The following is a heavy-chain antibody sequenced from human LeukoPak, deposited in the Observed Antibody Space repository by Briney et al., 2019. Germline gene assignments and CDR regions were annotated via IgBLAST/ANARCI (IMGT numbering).Heavy chain of an antibody. J-gene: IGHJ4*02. CDR1: GFTFSSYG. V-gene: IGHV3-30*18. D-gene: IGHD4-17*01. CDR3: AKDESTVTTIDY. Sequence: GGSLRLSCAASGFTFSSYGMHWVRQAPGKGLEWVAVISYDGSTKYYADSVKGRFTISRDNSKNTLYLQMNSLRPEDTAVYFCAKDESTVTTIDYWGQGTLVTVSS. CDR2: ISYDGSTK.